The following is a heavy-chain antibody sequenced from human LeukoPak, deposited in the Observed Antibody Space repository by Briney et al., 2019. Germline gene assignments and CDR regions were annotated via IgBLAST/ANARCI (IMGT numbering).Heavy chain of an antibody. V-gene: IGHV3-23*01. D-gene: IGHD3-10*01. CDR1: GFTFASHS. CDR3: ARDLPGLVWFGN. J-gene: IGHJ4*02. Sequence: GGSLRLSCTASGFTFASHSITWLRQAPGKGLEWVSAITTSGDNTYYAESVRGRFTISRDNSKNTLSLQMNSLRVEDTAVYYCARDLPGLVWFGNWGQGSLVTVSS. CDR2: ITTSGDNT.